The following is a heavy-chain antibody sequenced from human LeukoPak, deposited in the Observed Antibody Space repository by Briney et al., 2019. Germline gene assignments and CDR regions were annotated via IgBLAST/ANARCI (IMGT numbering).Heavy chain of an antibody. CDR2: MNPNSGNT. D-gene: IGHD3-22*01. CDR1: GDTFTSYD. CDR3: ARGYDSSPGAQYY. V-gene: IGHV1-8*01. J-gene: IGHJ4*02. Sequence: ASVTVSCKASGDTFTSYDINWMRQAPGQGLEWMGWMNPNSGNTGYAQKFQGRVTMTRNTSISTAYMELSSLRSEDTAVYYCARGYDSSPGAQYYWGQGTLVTVSS.